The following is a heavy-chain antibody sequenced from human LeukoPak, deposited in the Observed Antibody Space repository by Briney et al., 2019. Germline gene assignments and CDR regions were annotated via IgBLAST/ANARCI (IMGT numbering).Heavy chain of an antibody. J-gene: IGHJ2*01. CDR3: ARENYNSGWTYWYFDL. Sequence: GGSLRLSCAASGYTFRTYSLNWVRQAPGKGLEWVSYISSSSDNTHYAGSVKGRFTISRDNARNSLYLQMNSLRDEDTAVYYCARENYNSGWTYWYFDLWGRGTLVTVSS. CDR1: GYTFRTYS. D-gene: IGHD6-19*01. CDR2: ISSSSDNT. V-gene: IGHV3-48*02.